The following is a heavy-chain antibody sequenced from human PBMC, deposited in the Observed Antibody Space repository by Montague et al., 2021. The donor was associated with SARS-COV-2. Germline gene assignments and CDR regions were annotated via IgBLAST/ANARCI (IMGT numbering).Heavy chain of an antibody. CDR3: ARKGGGRSALAY. Sequence: SETLSLTCSVPGSSNSGANWKSTRLHPRHQKLSYAGVFFNKKSTKYKPSLKSRVSMSVDKSWNQFSLRLTSVTAADTAIYYCARKGGGRSALAYWGQGTLVTVSS. J-gene: IGHJ4*02. V-gene: IGHV4-4*02. CDR2: FFNKKST. D-gene: IGHD1-26*01. CDR1: GSSNSGANW.